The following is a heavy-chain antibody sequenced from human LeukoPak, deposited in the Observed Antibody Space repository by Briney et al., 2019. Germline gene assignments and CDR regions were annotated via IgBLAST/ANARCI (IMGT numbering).Heavy chain of an antibody. V-gene: IGHV1-69*04. CDR2: IIPILGIA. Sequence: SVKVSCKASGGTFSSYAISWVRQAPGQGLEWMGRIIPILGIANYAQKFQGRVTITADKSTSTAYMELSSLRSEDTAVYYCARDTGYCSSTSCYGGGHYYYYYGIDVWGQGTTVTVSS. J-gene: IGHJ6*02. CDR1: GGTFSSYA. CDR3: ARDTGYCSSTSCYGGGHYYYYYGIDV. D-gene: IGHD2-2*01.